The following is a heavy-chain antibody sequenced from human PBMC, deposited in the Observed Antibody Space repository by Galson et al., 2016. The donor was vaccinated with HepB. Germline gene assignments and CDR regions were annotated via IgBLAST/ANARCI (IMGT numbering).Heavy chain of an antibody. CDR2: TYYRSQWFN. Sequence: CAISGDSVTNDDTIWNWIRQSPSRGLEWLGRTYYRSQWFNEYAVSVKSRITINSDTSRNQFSLQLDFVTPDDTAAYFCTRGYMHTGMNVWGQGTTVTVSS. J-gene: IGHJ6*02. V-gene: IGHV6-1*01. CDR3: TRGYMHTGMNV. D-gene: IGHD5-18*01. CDR1: GDSVTNDDTI.